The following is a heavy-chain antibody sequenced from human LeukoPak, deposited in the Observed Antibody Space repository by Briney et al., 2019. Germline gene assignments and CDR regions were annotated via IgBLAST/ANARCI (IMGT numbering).Heavy chain of an antibody. V-gene: IGHV1-69*05. CDR2: IIPIFGTA. D-gene: IGHD6-6*01. J-gene: IGHJ3*02. Sequence: GASVKVSCKASGGTFSSYAISWVRQAPGQRLEWMGGIIPIFGTANYAQKFQGRVTITTDESTSTAYMELSSLRSEDTAVYYCARGFRSARLRGEAFDIWGQGTMVTVSS. CDR1: GGTFSSYA. CDR3: ARGFRSARLRGEAFDI.